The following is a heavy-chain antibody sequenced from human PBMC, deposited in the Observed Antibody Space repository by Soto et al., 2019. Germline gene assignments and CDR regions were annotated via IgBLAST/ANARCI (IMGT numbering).Heavy chain of an antibody. V-gene: IGHV4-39*01. CDR2: IYYTGST. J-gene: IGHJ4*02. CDR1: GGSISSSRYY. CDR3: ARGTGSTYFFDR. Sequence: QLQLQESGPGLVKPSETLSLTCTVSGGSISSSRYYWDWIRQTPGKGLEWIGNIYYTGSTRYNPSLQSRVTIAVDTSASQFSLELSSVTAADTALYYCARGTGSTYFFDRWGQGTLVTVSS. D-gene: IGHD1-26*01.